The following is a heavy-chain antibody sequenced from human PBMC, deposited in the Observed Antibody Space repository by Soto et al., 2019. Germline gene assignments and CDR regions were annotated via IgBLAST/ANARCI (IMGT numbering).Heavy chain of an antibody. CDR3: ARVRGIPADADY. J-gene: IGHJ4*02. CDR1: GYTFTTSG. Sequence: QVQLVQSGAEVRKPGASVKVSCKASGYTFTTSGISWVRQAPGQGLEWMAMISAYNGNTNYAQKCQGRVTLTTDTTTNTADKELRSLKSDDTATYYCARVRGIPADADYWGQGSLVTVSS. V-gene: IGHV1-18*01. D-gene: IGHD2-2*01. CDR2: ISAYNGNT.